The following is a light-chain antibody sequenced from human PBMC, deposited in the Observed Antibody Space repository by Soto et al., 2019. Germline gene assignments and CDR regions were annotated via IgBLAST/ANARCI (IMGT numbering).Light chain of an antibody. CDR3: QQRSNWPPPIT. V-gene: IGKV3D-20*02. CDR2: GAS. CDR1: QSVSSN. J-gene: IGKJ5*01. Sequence: ENVLTQSPGTLSLSPGDRATLSCRASQSVSSNLAWYQQKPGQAPRLLIYGASSRATGIPDRFSGSGSGTDFTLTISRLEPEDFAVYYCQQRSNWPPPITFGQGTRLEIK.